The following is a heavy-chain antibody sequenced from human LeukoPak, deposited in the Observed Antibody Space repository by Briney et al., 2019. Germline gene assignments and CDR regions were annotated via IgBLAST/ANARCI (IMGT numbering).Heavy chain of an antibody. Sequence: QTGGSLRLSCAASGFSFRSYGMHWVRQAPGKGLEWVAFIRYDGSNKYYADSVKGRFTISRDNSKNTLYLQMNSLRAEDTAVYYCARDIGSGYSPDAFDIWGQGTMVTVSS. CDR2: IRYDGSNK. CDR3: ARDIGSGYSPDAFDI. CDR1: GFSFRSYG. V-gene: IGHV3-30*02. D-gene: IGHD3-22*01. J-gene: IGHJ3*02.